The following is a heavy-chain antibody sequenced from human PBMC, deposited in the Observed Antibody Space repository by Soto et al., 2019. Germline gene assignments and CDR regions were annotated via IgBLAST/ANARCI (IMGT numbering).Heavy chain of an antibody. CDR1: SDSITSINW. D-gene: IGHD6-13*01. J-gene: IGHJ6*02. CDR2: IYHSGTT. CDR3: ARAVSPEYSSSWDYYYYGMDV. Sequence: SETLSLTCAVSSDSITSINWWNWVRQSPGKGLEWIGEIYHSGTTNYNPSLKSRVTISVDTSKNQFSLKLSSVTAADTAVYYCARAVSPEYSSSWDYYYYGMDVWGQGTTVTVSS. V-gene: IGHV4-4*02.